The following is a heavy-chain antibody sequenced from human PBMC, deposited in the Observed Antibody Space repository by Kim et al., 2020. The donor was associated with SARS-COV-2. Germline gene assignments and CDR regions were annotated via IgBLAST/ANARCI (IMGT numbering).Heavy chain of an antibody. J-gene: IGHJ4*02. CDR2: ISYDGSNK. CDR1: GFTFSSYG. CDR3: AKDDFWSGYYLDY. V-gene: IGHV3-30*18. Sequence: GGSLRLSCAASGFTFSSYGMHWVRQAPGKGLEWVAVISYDGSNKYYADSVKGLFTISRDNSKNTLYLQMNSLRAEDTAVYYCAKDDFWSGYYLDYWGQGTLVTVSS. D-gene: IGHD3-3*01.